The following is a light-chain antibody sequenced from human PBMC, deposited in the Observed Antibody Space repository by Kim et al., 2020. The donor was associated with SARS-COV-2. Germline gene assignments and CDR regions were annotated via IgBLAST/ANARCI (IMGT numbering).Light chain of an antibody. J-gene: IGLJ2*01. V-gene: IGLV3-19*01. CDR2: GKN. CDR1: SLRSYY. Sequence: LRQTVRLTCQGDSLRSYYASWYQQKPGQAPVLVIYGKNNRPSGIPDRFSGSSSGNTASLTITGAQAEDEADYYCNSRDSSGNHVVFGGGTQLTVL. CDR3: NSRDSSGNHVV.